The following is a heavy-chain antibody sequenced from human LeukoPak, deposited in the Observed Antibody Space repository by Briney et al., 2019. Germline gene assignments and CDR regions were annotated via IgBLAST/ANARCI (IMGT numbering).Heavy chain of an antibody. CDR1: GFTFDNYA. D-gene: IGHD6-13*01. J-gene: IGHJ4*02. Sequence: GGSLRLSYAASGFTFDNYAMHWVRQVPGKGLEWVSLISGDGGSTYYAVSVKGRFTISRDNSKNSLYLQMNRLRTEDTALYYCAILYSSNSAHFDYWGQGTLATVSS. CDR2: ISGDGGST. CDR3: AILYSSNSAHFDY. V-gene: IGHV3-43*02.